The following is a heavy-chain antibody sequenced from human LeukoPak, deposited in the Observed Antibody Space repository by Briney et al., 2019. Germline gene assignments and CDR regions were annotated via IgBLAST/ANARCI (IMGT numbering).Heavy chain of an antibody. CDR2: IYHSGST. D-gene: IGHD2-8*01. Sequence: SETLSLACAVSGGSISSGGYSWSWIRQLPGKGLEWIGYIYHSGSTYYNPSLKSRVTISVDRSKNQFSLKLSSVTAADTAVYYCARASYGDAFDIWGQGTMVTVSS. CDR1: GGSISSGGYS. CDR3: ARASYGDAFDI. J-gene: IGHJ3*02. V-gene: IGHV4-30-2*01.